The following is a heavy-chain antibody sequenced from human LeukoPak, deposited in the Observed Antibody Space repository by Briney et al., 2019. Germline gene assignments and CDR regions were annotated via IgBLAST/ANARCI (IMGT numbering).Heavy chain of an antibody. CDR2: INHSGST. Sequence: SETLSLTCAVYGVSFSGYYWSWIRQPPGKGLEWIGEINHSGSTNYNPSLKSRVTISVDTSKNQFSLKLSSVTAADTAVYYCARGRHDYGDFDAFDIWGQGTMVTVSS. V-gene: IGHV4-34*01. D-gene: IGHD4-17*01. CDR1: GVSFSGYY. J-gene: IGHJ3*02. CDR3: ARGRHDYGDFDAFDI.